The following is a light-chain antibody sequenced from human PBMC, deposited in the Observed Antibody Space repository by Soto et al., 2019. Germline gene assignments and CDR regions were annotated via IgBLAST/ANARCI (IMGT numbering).Light chain of an antibody. CDR2: EVS. V-gene: IGLV2-14*01. CDR1: SNDVGGYIY. J-gene: IGLJ1*01. Sequence: QSALTQPASVSGSPGQSITISCTGTSNDVGGYIYVSWYQQHPGKAPKLMIYEVSNRPSGVSNRFSGYKSGKTASLTISGLQAEDEADYYCSSYTSSSTRVFGTGTKVTVL. CDR3: SSYTSSSTRV.